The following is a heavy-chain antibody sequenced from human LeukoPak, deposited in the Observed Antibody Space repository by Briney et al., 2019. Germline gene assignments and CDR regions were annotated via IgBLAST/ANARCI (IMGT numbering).Heavy chain of an antibody. J-gene: IGHJ4*02. D-gene: IGHD4-17*01. Sequence: PSETLSLTCTVSGGSISSSSYYWGWIRQPPGKGLEWIGYIHDSGNTNYNSSLKSRVIISVDTSKNQFSLKLSSVTAADTAVYYCARLRPDYGDKYFDYWGQGTLVTVSS. V-gene: IGHV4-61*05. CDR2: IHDSGNT. CDR1: GGSISSSSYY. CDR3: ARLRPDYGDKYFDY.